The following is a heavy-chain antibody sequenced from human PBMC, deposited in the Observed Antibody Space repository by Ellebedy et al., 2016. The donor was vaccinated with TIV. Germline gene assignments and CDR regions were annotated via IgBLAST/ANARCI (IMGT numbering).Heavy chain of an antibody. CDR1: GYTFTSYG. V-gene: IGHV1-18*01. Sequence: AASVKVSCKASGYTFTSYGISWVRQAPGQGLEWMGWISAYNGNTNYAQKLQGRVTMTTDTSTSTAYMELRSLRSDDTAVYYCARGSIAVAPASHNWFDPWGQGTLVTVSS. J-gene: IGHJ5*02. CDR2: ISAYNGNT. CDR3: ARGSIAVAPASHNWFDP. D-gene: IGHD6-19*01.